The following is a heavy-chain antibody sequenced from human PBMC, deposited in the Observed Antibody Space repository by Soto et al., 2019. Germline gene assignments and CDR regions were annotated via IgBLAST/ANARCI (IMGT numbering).Heavy chain of an antibody. CDR2: SYSSGDT. V-gene: IGHV4-31*03. CDR3: ARVRSGRTSCRRLDY. D-gene: IGHD2-2*01. CDR1: GGSISSSGYY. J-gene: IGHJ4*02. Sequence: SETLPLTCTVSGGSISSSGYYWSWIRQHPGKGQECIGYSYSSGDTHYNPSLRSRAIMSLMTSKNQFSLKLNAVSAADTAVYYCARVRSGRTSCRRLDYWGRGTLVTVSS.